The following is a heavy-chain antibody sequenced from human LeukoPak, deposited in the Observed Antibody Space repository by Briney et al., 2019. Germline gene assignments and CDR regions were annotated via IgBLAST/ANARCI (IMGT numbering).Heavy chain of an antibody. CDR1: GFTFSSYS. CDR2: ISSSSSYI. D-gene: IGHD2-15*01. CDR3: ARYCSGGSCYLANDY. Sequence: GGSLRLSCAASGFTFSSYSMNWVRQAPGKGLEWVSSISSSSSYIYYADSVKGRFTISRDNAKNSLYLQMNSLRAEDTAVYYCARYCSGGSCYLANDYWGQGTLVTVSP. V-gene: IGHV3-21*01. J-gene: IGHJ4*02.